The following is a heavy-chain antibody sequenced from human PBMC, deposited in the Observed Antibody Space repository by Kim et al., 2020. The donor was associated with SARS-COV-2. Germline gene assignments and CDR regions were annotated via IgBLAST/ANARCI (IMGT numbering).Heavy chain of an antibody. CDR2: IIPILGIT. Sequence: SVKVSCKASGGTFSNYAISWVRQAPGQGLEWMGRIIPILGITNYAQKFQGRVTITADKSTSTAYMELSSLRSEDTAVYYCARWKYYDSSGYPHYYGMDV. J-gene: IGHJ6*01. V-gene: IGHV1-69*04. D-gene: IGHD3-22*01. CDR1: GGTFSNYA. CDR3: ARWKYYDSSGYPHYYGMDV.